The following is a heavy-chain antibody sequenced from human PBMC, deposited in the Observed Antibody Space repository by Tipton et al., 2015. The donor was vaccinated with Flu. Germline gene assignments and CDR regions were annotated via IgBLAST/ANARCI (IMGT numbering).Heavy chain of an antibody. J-gene: IGHJ6*03. CDR2: INHSGST. D-gene: IGHD3-3*01. CDR3: ARGQNDDFWSGYYYMDV. CDR1: GGSFSGYY. V-gene: IGHV4-34*01. Sequence: TLSLTCAVYGGSFSGYYWSWIRQPPGKGLEWIGEINHSGSTNYNPSLKSRVTISVDTAKNQFSLKLSSVTAADTAVYYCARGQNDDFWSGYYYMDVWGKGTTVTVSS.